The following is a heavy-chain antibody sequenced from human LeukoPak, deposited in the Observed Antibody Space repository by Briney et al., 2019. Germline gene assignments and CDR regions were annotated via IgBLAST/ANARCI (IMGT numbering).Heavy chain of an antibody. V-gene: IGHV1-2*02. Sequence: ASVKVSCKASGYTFTGYYMHWVRQAPGQGLEWMGWINPNSGATNYAQKFQERVTITRDMSTSTAYMELSSLRSEDTAVYYCAADPYDYGDYVLGYWGQGTLVTVSS. CDR2: INPNSGAT. D-gene: IGHD4-17*01. J-gene: IGHJ4*02. CDR1: GYTFTGYY. CDR3: AADPYDYGDYVLGY.